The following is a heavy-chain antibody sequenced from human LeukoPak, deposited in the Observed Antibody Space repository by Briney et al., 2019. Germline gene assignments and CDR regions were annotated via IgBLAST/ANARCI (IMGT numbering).Heavy chain of an antibody. V-gene: IGHV3-43*01. CDR3: AKDMGANYGGNLMDV. J-gene: IGHJ6*03. CDR2: ISWDGGST. D-gene: IGHD4-23*01. CDR1: GFTFDDYT. Sequence: GGSLGLSCAAFGFTFDDYTMHWVRQAPGKGLEWVSLISWDGGSTYYADSVKRRFTISRDNSKNSLYLQMNSLRTEDTALYYCAKDMGANYGGNLMDVWGKGTTVTVSS.